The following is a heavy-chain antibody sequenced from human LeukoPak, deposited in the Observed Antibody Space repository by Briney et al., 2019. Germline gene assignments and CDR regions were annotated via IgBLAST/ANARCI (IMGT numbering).Heavy chain of an antibody. CDR1: GGSISSYY. D-gene: IGHD6-13*01. CDR3: ARHPHFTRTYSSSPYYYYGMDV. J-gene: IGHJ6*02. Sequence: SETLSLTCTVSGGSISSYYWSWIRQPPGKGLECIGYIYSTGSTNYNPSLKSRVTISVDTSKNQFSLKLSSVTAADTAVYYCARHPHFTRTYSSSPYYYYGMDVWGQGTTVTVSS. CDR2: IYSTGST. V-gene: IGHV4-59*08.